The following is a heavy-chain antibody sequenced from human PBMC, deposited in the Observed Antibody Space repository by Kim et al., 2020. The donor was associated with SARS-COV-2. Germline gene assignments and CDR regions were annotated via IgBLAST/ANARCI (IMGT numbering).Heavy chain of an antibody. CDR3: ARGPPSNYYDSSVIDAFDI. J-gene: IGHJ3*02. CDR1: GFTFSSYG. CDR2: IWYDGSNK. V-gene: IGHV3-33*01. D-gene: IGHD3-22*01. Sequence: GGSLRLSCAASGFTFSSYGMHWVRQAPGKGLEWVAVIWYDGSNKYYADSVKGRFTISRDNSKNTLYLQMNSLRAEDTAVYYCARGPPSNYYDSSVIDAFDIWGQGTMVTVSS.